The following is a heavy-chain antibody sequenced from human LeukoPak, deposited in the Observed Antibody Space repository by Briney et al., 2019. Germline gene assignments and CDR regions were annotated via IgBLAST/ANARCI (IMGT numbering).Heavy chain of an antibody. CDR3: GRARRAVAGPFDY. D-gene: IGHD6-19*01. CDR1: GDSISSSNW. V-gene: IGHV4-4*02. Sequence: AETLSLTCAVSGDSISSSNWWSWVRQPPGKGLDWIGEIYHSGSTNYNPSLKSRVTISVDKSKNQFSLKLSSVADADTAVYYCGRARRAVAGPFDYWGQGTVITVTS. CDR2: IYHSGST. J-gene: IGHJ4*02.